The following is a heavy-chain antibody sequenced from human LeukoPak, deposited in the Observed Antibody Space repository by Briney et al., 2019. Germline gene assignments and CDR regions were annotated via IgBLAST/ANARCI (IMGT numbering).Heavy chain of an antibody. CDR1: GGSISSGGYS. Sequence: SETLSLTCAVSGGSISSGGYSWSWIRQPPGRGLEWIGYIYYGGSPNYNPSLKSRVTISVDTSKNHFSLNLSSVTAADTAVYYCAREAYSDFWSSYALDYWGQGTLVTVSS. CDR3: AREAYSDFWSSYALDY. CDR2: IYYGGSP. J-gene: IGHJ4*02. V-gene: IGHV4-61*03. D-gene: IGHD3-3*01.